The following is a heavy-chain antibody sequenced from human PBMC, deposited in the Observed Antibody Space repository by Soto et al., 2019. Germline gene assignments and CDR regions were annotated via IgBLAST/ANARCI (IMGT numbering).Heavy chain of an antibody. CDR2: IYHSGST. Sequence: SETLSLTCAVSGGSISSSNWWSWVRQPPGKGLEWIGEIYHSGSTNYNPSLKSRVTISVDKSKNQFSLKLSSVTAADTAVYYCARGRRIEGYYDSSGSLDYWGQGTLVTVSS. V-gene: IGHV4-4*02. J-gene: IGHJ4*02. D-gene: IGHD3-22*01. CDR3: ARGRRIEGYYDSSGSLDY. CDR1: GGSISSSNW.